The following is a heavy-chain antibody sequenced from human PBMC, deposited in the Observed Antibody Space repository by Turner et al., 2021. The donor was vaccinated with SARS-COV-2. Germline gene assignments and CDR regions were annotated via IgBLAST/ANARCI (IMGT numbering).Heavy chain of an antibody. Sequence: EVQLVESGGGLIQPGGSLRLSCAASGLTVSSNYMSWVRQAPGKGLEWVSVIYSGGSTYYADSVKGRFTISRDNSKNTLYLQMNSLRAEDTAVYYCAKGSELPSSWFDSWGQGTLVTVSS. CDR1: GLTVSSNY. CDR2: IYSGGST. V-gene: IGHV3-53*01. J-gene: IGHJ5*01. D-gene: IGHD2-15*01. CDR3: AKGSELPSSWFDS.